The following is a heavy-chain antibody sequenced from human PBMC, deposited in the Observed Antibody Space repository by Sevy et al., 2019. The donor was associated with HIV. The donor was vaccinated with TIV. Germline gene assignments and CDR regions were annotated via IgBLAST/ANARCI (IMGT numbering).Heavy chain of an antibody. CDR3: ARVPTYYFGSGTYFDY. D-gene: IGHD3-10*01. J-gene: IGHJ4*01. CDR2: IGVYNGNS. V-gene: IGHV1-18*01. CDR1: GYTFSSNG. Sequence: ASVKVSCMASGYTFSSNGIAWVRQAPGQGLQWMGWIGVYNGNSKYAQNLQDRLTMTTDTSTSTAYMELKSLRSDDTAVYYCARVPTYYFGSGTYFDYWGHGTLVTVSS.